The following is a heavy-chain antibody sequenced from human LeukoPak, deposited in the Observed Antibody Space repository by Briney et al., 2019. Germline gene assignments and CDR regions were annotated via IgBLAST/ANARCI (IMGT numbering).Heavy chain of an antibody. CDR1: GDSIYSTSYF. CDR2: IYYSGST. J-gene: IGHJ4*02. CDR3: AKDPIRGVRPYYFSS. Sequence: SSETLSLTCTVSGDSIYSTSYFWGWIRQPPGKGLEWIGSIYYSGSTYYNPSLKSRVTISVDTSKNQFSLNLSSVTAADTAVYYCAKDPIRGVRPYYFSSWGQGTLVTVSS. D-gene: IGHD3-10*01. V-gene: IGHV4-39*02.